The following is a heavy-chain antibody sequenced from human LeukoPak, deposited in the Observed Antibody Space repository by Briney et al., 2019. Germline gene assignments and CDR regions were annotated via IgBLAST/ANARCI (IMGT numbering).Heavy chain of an antibody. Sequence: GGSLRLSCAASGFTFSSYSMNWVRQAPGKGLEWVSYISSSSTIYYADSVKGRFTISRDNAKNSLYLQMNSLRAEDTAVYYCARDSLAGYYFDYWGQGTLVTVSS. CDR3: ARDSLAGYYFDY. CDR1: GFTFSSYS. V-gene: IGHV3-48*04. J-gene: IGHJ4*02. D-gene: IGHD6-13*01. CDR2: ISSSSTI.